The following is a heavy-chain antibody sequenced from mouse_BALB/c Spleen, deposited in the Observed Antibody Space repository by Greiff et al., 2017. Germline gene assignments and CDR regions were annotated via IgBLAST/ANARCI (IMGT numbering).Heavy chain of an antibody. Sequence: EVKLVESGGGLVKPGGSLKLSCAASGFTFSSYAMSWVRQTPEKRLEWVASISSGGSTYYPDSVKGRFTISRDNARNILYLQMSSLRSEDTAMYYCARGRDGYFAYWGQGTLVTVSA. D-gene: IGHD2-3*01. V-gene: IGHV5-6-5*01. J-gene: IGHJ3*01. CDR2: ISSGGST. CDR3: ARGRDGYFAY. CDR1: GFTFSSYA.